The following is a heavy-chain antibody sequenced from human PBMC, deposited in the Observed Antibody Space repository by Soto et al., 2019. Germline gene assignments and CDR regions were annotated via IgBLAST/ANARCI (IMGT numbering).Heavy chain of an antibody. CDR2: IYYSGST. CDR3: ARGGDYGGNSLYFDY. D-gene: IGHD4-17*01. J-gene: IGHJ4*02. Sequence: PSETLSLTCTVSGGSISSGDYYWSWVRQPPGKGLEWIGYIYYSGSTYYNPSLKSRVTISVDTSKNQFSLKLSSVTAADTAVYYCARGGDYGGNSLYFDYWGQGTLVTVSS. CDR1: GGSISSGDYY. V-gene: IGHV4-30-4*01.